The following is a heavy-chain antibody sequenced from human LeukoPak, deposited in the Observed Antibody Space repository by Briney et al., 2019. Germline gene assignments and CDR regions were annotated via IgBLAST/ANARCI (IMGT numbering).Heavy chain of an antibody. CDR3: PLASDLVDKLNCFDP. V-gene: IGHV3-23*01. Sequence: GGSLRLSCAASGFTFSSYAMSWVRQAPGKGLEWVSAISGSGGSTYYADSVKGRFTISRDNSKNTLYLQMNSLRAEDTAVYYCPLASDLVDKLNCFDPWGQGTLVTVSS. CDR1: GFTFSSYA. J-gene: IGHJ5*02. CDR2: ISGSGGST. D-gene: IGHD5-12*01.